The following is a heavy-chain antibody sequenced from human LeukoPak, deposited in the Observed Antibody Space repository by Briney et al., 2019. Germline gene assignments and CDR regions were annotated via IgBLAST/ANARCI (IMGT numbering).Heavy chain of an antibody. D-gene: IGHD3-16*01. V-gene: IGHV4-4*02. CDR2: VYRDGST. Sequence: SETLSLTCAVSGASVSSGDWWTWVRQPPGRGPEWIGEVYRDGSTNYNPSLQSRVTISLDKSKNQFSLNLNSVTAADTAVYYCARGWGPVGPPPDYWGQGTLVTVSS. CDR3: ARGWGPVGPPPDY. CDR1: GASVSSGDW. J-gene: IGHJ4*02.